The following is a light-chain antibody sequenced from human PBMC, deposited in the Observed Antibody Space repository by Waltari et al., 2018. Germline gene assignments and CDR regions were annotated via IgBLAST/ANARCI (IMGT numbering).Light chain of an antibody. CDR2: DTG. CDR1: AGAVTGSHY. V-gene: IGLV7-46*01. J-gene: IGLJ2*01. CDR3: WLHYSGAVL. Sequence: QAVVTQEPSLTVSPGGTVILTCGSSAGAVTGSHYPYWFQQKPGQAPRTLIYDTGNKLSWTPARFSGSLLGGTAALILSGAQPEDEAEYYCWLHYSGAVLFGGGTRLTVL.